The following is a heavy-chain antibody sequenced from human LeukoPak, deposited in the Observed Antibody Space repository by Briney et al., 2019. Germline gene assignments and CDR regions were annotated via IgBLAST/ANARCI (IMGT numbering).Heavy chain of an antibody. CDR2: IYSGGNT. CDR3: AKNKYSSGWYGYFDC. D-gene: IGHD6-19*01. Sequence: GGSLRLSCAASGFTVSSNYMSWVRQAPGQGLEWVSVIYSGGNTYYPDSVKGRFTISRDNSKNTLYLQMNSLRAEDTAVYYCAKNKYSSGWYGYFDCWGQGTLVTVSP. J-gene: IGHJ4*02. CDR1: GFTVSSNY. V-gene: IGHV3-53*01.